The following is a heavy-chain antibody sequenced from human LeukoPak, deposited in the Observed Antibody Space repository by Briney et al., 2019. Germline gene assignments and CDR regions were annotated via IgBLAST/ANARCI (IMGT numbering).Heavy chain of an antibody. CDR1: GASISDSW. D-gene: IGHD1-7*01. CDR2: IHYTGST. CDR3: ARTGTNGGY. J-gene: IGHJ4*02. Sequence: PSETLSLTCAVSGASISDSWWSWLRQPPGKGLEWIGYIHYTGSTMYNPSLKSRVTISVDTSKNHFSLELTSVTAADTAVYYCARTGTNGGYWGQGTLVTVSS. V-gene: IGHV4-59*01.